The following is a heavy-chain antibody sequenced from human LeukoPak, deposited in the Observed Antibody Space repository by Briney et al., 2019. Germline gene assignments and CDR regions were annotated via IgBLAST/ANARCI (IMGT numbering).Heavy chain of an antibody. V-gene: IGHV4-61*02. CDR1: GGSIGSETYY. D-gene: IGHD4-11*01. CDR3: ARGSYSNYPLYYYMDV. J-gene: IGHJ6*03. CDR2: IYSSGST. Sequence: PSETLSLTCTVSGGSIGSETYYWSWIRQPAGKGLEWIGRIYSSGSTNYNPSLKSRVTISVDTSKNQFSLKLSSVTAADTAVYYCARGSYSNYPLYYYMDVWGKGTTVTVSS.